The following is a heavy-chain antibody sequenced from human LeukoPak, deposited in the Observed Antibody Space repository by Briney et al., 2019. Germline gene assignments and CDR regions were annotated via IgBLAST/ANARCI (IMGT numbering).Heavy chain of an antibody. CDR2: ISSNGGST. D-gene: IGHD2-21*02. CDR3: VKGIVVVTARAFDY. V-gene: IGHV3-64D*06. J-gene: IGHJ4*02. Sequence: PGGSLRLSCSASGFTFCSYAMHWVRQAPGKGLEYVSAISSNGGSTYYADSVKGRFTISRDNSKNTLYLQMSSLRPEDTAVYYCVKGIVVVTARAFDYWGQGTLVTVSS. CDR1: GFTFCSYA.